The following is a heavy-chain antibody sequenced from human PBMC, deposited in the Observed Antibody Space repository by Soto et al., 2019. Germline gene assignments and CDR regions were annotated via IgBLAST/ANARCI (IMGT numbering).Heavy chain of an antibody. J-gene: IGHJ4*02. D-gene: IGHD3-10*01. V-gene: IGHV1-8*01. CDR1: GNTFTSYD. CDR2: INPNSGNI. Sequence: ASVKVSCKASGNTFTSYDINWVRQATGHGLEWMGWINPNSGNIGYAQKYQGRVTMTRDTAIRTAYMEVSRLRSDDMAVYYCARGQSSGSYYHLDYWGQGTLVTVSS. CDR3: ARGQSSGSYYHLDY.